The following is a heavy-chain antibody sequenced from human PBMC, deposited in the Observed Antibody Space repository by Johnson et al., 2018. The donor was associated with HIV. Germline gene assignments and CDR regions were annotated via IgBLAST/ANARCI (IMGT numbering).Heavy chain of an antibody. D-gene: IGHD2-21*02. Sequence: QVQLVESGGGVVQPGRSLRLSCAASGFTFSSYAMHWVRQAPGKGLEWVAVISYDGSNKYYADSVKGRFTISRDNAKNSLYLQMNSLRAEDTAVYYWARGQRGGDGHPHAFDIWGQGTMVTVSS. J-gene: IGHJ3*02. V-gene: IGHV3-30*04. CDR3: ARGQRGGDGHPHAFDI. CDR2: ISYDGSNK. CDR1: GFTFSSYA.